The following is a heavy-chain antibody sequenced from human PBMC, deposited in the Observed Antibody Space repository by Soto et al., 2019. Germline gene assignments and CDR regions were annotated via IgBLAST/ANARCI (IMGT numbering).Heavy chain of an antibody. CDR2: GYYCGST. Sequence: QVQLQESGPGLVKPSETLSLTCTVSGGSISSYYWSWIRQPQGKGLGWIGYGYYCGSTNSNPTLKIRVTISVDTSKNQFSLNLSSVTAADTALYACAIRYGGSLDYVGQGTLFTVSS. J-gene: IGHJ4*02. V-gene: IGHV4-59*08. CDR3: AIRYGGSLDY. CDR1: GGSISSYY. D-gene: IGHD2-15*01.